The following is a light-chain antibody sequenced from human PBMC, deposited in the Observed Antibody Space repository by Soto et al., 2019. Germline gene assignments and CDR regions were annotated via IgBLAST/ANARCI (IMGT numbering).Light chain of an antibody. V-gene: IGKV1-8*01. CDR2: AAS. J-gene: IGKJ5*01. CDR1: QGISSY. Sequence: QMTQSPSSLSASVGDRVTITCRASQGISSYLAWYQQKPGKAPKLLIYAASTLQSGVPSRFSGSGSGTDFTLTISCLQSEDFATYYCQQYYSYPFTFGQGTRLEIK. CDR3: QQYYSYPFT.